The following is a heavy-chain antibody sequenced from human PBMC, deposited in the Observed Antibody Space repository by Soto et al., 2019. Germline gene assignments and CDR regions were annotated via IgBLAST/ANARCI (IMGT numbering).Heavy chain of an antibody. CDR3: ARGECSSNYCFTRWALDI. J-gene: IGHJ3*02. D-gene: IGHD2-2*01. Sequence: QVQLQQWGAGLLKPLETLSLTCGVYGGSFSGYYWTWIRQTPGKGLEWIGEINDSGSTNYKPSLKSRVTISADTSKKQFSLNVTSVTAADTAVYYCARGECSSNYCFTRWALDIWGQGTVVTVSS. V-gene: IGHV4-34*01. CDR2: INDSGST. CDR1: GGSFSGYY.